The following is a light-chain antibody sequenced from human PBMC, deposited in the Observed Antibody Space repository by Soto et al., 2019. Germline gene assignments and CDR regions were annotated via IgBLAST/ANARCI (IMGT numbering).Light chain of an antibody. Sequence: EIVLTQSPGTLSLSPGERATLSCRASQNVSSSYLAWYQQKPGQAPRLLIYGASSRATGIPDRFSGSGSGTDFTLTISRLEPEDFAVYYCHQYDSSPLTFGGGIKVEIK. J-gene: IGKJ4*01. CDR1: QNVSSSY. CDR3: HQYDSSPLT. CDR2: GAS. V-gene: IGKV3-20*01.